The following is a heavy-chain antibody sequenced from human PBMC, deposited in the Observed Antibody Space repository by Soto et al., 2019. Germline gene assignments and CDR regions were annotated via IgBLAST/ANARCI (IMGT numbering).Heavy chain of an antibody. CDR3: AKFGAVGATVDY. Sequence: PGGSLRLSCAASGFTFSSYGMHWVRQAPGKGLEWVAVISYDGSNKYYADSVKGRFTISRDNSKNTLYLQMNSLRAEDTAVYYCAKFGAVGATVDYWGQGTLVTVSS. V-gene: IGHV3-30*18. D-gene: IGHD1-26*01. CDR1: GFTFSSYG. CDR2: ISYDGSNK. J-gene: IGHJ4*02.